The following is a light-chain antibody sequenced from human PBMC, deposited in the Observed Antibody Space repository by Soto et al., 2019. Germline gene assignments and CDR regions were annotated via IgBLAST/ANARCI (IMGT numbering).Light chain of an antibody. CDR3: QQRSNWPPIT. CDR2: DAS. V-gene: IGKV3-11*01. CDR1: QSVSSY. J-gene: IGKJ5*01. Sequence: EIVLPQSPATLSFSPGERATVSCRASQSVSSYLAWYQQKPGQAPRLLIYDASNRATGIPARFSGSGSGTDFTLTISSLEPEDFAVYYCQQRSNWPPITFGQGTRLEIK.